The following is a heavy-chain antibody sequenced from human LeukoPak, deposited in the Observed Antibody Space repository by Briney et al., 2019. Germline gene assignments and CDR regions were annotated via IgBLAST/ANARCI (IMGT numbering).Heavy chain of an antibody. CDR1: GFTLRQFW. CDR2: IKQGGNEI. Sequence: GGSPRLSSVVSGFTLRQFWMTWGRDAPRKGREWVANIKQGGNEIHYVESVKGRFTISRDNAKNSLYLQMNSLRAEDTAIYYCARGGITICGVVSYMDVWGKGTTVTVSS. CDR3: ARGGITICGVVSYMDV. D-gene: IGHD3-3*01. J-gene: IGHJ6*03. V-gene: IGHV3-7*01.